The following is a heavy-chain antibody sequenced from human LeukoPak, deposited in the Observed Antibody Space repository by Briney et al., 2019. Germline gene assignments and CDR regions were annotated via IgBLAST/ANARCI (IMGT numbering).Heavy chain of an antibody. Sequence: SVKVSCKASGGTFSSYAISWVRQAPGQGLEWMGGIIPIFGTANYAQKFQGRVTITTDESTSAAYMELSSLRSEDTAVYYCARVYCSSTSCLPPGYYYYYMDVWGKGTTVTVSS. CDR2: IIPIFGTA. CDR3: ARVYCSSTSCLPPGYYYYYMDV. J-gene: IGHJ6*03. V-gene: IGHV1-69*05. D-gene: IGHD2-2*01. CDR1: GGTFSSYA.